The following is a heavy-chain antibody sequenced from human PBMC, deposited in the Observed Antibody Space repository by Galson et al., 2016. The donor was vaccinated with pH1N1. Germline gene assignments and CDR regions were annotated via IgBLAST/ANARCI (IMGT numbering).Heavy chain of an antibody. V-gene: IGHV5-51*01. D-gene: IGHD3-10*01. CDR3: ARGSGSPDSYYYYGMDV. CDR1: GSSFTNYW. CDR2: IYPSDSDT. Sequence: QSGAEVKKPGKSLEISCKGSGSSFTNYWIGWVRQMPGKGLEWMGIIYPSDSDTRYSPSFQGQVTISADKSISTAYLQWSSLKASDTAIYYCARGSGSPDSYYYYGMDVWGQGTTVTVSS. J-gene: IGHJ6*02.